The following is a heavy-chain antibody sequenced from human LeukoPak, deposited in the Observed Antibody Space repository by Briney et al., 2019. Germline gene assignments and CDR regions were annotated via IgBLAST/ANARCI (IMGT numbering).Heavy chain of an antibody. CDR3: ARPRQVIVVVPAAGFGY. J-gene: IGHJ4*02. D-gene: IGHD2-2*01. V-gene: IGHV3-30-3*01. CDR1: GFTFSSYA. Sequence: GGSLRLSCAASGFTFSSYAMHWVRQAPGKGLEWVAVISYDGSNKYYADSVKGRFTISRDNSKNTLYLQMNSLRAEDTAVYYCARPRQVIVVVPAAGFGYWGQGTLVTVSS. CDR2: ISYDGSNK.